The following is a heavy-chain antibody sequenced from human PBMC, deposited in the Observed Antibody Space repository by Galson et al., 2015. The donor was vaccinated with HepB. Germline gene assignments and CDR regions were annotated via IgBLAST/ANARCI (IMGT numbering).Heavy chain of an antibody. CDR3: ARDGSGDSSSWYYFDY. V-gene: IGHV3-21*01. CDR2: ISSSSSYV. Sequence: SLRLSCAASGFTFSSYSMNWVRQAPGKGLEWVTSISSSSSYVYYADSVKGRFTISRDNAKSSLYLQMNSLRAEDTAVYYCARDGSGDSSSWYYFDYWGQGTLVTVSS. CDR1: GFTFSSYS. J-gene: IGHJ4*02. D-gene: IGHD6-13*01.